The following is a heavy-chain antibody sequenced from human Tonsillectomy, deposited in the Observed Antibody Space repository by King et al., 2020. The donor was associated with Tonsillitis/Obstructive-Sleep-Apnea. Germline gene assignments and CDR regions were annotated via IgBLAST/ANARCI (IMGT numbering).Heavy chain of an antibody. J-gene: IGHJ4*02. CDR3: ARDPVVVVPAARGYFDY. D-gene: IGHD2-2*01. CDR1: GFTFSSYA. Sequence: VQLVESGGGVVQPGRSLRLSCAASGFTFSSYAMHWVRQAPGKGLEWVAVISYDGSNKYYADSVKGRFTISRDNPKNTLYLQMNSLRAEDMAVYYCARDPVVVVPAARGYFDYWGQGTLVTVSS. V-gene: IGHV3-30*01. CDR2: ISYDGSNK.